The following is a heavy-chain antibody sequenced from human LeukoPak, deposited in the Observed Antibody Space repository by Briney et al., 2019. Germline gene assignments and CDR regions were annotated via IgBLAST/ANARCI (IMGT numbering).Heavy chain of an antibody. CDR2: ISTGGGIT. J-gene: IGHJ5*02. CDR3: ATKYS. D-gene: IGHD3-10*01. CDR1: GFTFSIYA. Sequence: PGGSLRLSCAASGFTFSIYAMTWARQAPGKGLGWVSDISTGGGITYYADSVKGRFTISRDNSKNTLYLQMNSLRAEDSAVYYCATKYSWGQGTLVTVSS. V-gene: IGHV3-23*01.